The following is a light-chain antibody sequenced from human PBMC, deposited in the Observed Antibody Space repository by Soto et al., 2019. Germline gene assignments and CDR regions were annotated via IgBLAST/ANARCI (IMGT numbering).Light chain of an antibody. CDR1: QSVSSSY. J-gene: IGKJ4*01. CDR2: GAS. V-gene: IGKV3-20*01. Sequence: EIVLTQSPGTLSFSPGERATLSCRASQSVSSSYLAWYQQKRGQAPRLVIYGASTRPTGIPDRFSGSGSGTDFSLTISRLEPEDFAVYYCQQYGAFGGETKVEIK. CDR3: QQYGA.